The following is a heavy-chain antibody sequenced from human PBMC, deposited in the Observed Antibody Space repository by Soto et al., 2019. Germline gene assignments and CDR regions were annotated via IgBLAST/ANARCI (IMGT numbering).Heavy chain of an antibody. CDR1: GGSISSYY. CDR3: ARFPITMVRGVIPGFDY. J-gene: IGHJ4*02. CDR2: IYYSGST. D-gene: IGHD3-10*01. Sequence: LSLTCTVSGGSISSYYWSWIRQPPGKGLEWIGYIYYSGSTNYNPSLKSRVTISVDTSKNQFSLKLSSVTAADTAVYYCARFPITMVRGVIPGFDYWGQGTLVTVSS. V-gene: IGHV4-59*01.